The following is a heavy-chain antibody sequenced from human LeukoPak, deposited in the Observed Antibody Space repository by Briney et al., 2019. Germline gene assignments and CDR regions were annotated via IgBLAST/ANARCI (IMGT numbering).Heavy chain of an antibody. J-gene: IGHJ6*02. D-gene: IGHD6-19*01. V-gene: IGHV3-48*03. CDR2: ISSSGSTI. CDR3: ARGDGSGWLGYYYGMDV. Sequence: GGSLRLSCAASGFTFSSYEMNWVRQAPGKGLEWVSYISSSGSTIYYADSVKGRFTISRDNAKNSLYLQMNSLRAEDTAVYYCARGDGSGWLGYYYGMDVWGQGTTVTVSS. CDR1: GFTFSSYE.